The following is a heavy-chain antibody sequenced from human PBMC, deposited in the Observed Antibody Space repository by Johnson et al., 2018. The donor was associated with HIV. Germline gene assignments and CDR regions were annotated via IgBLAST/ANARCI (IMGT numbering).Heavy chain of an antibody. V-gene: IGHV3-73*01. CDR1: GFTFSNFG. D-gene: IGHD1-26*01. CDR3: AREGEDAFDI. J-gene: IGHJ3*02. CDR2: IGTKSDNYAT. Sequence: EQLVESGGGLVQPGGSLRLSCAASGFTFSNFGFHWVRQSPGKGLEWVGHIGTKSDNYATEYAASLKGRFIVSRDDSKNTAYLQMNSLKIEDTAVYYCAREGEDAFDIWGQGTMVTVSS.